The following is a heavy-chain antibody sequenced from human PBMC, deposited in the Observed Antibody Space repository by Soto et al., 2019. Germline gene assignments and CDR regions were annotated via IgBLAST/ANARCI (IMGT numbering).Heavy chain of an antibody. CDR2: ISSSSSYK. CDR1: GFTFSSYS. D-gene: IGHD1-1*01. Sequence: GGSLRLSCAASGFTFSSYSMNWVRQAPGKGLEWVSSISSSSSYKYYADSGEARFTISRDNAKNSLYLQMTSLRAEDTAVYYCERASLGYNHFDYWGQGTLVTVSS. J-gene: IGHJ4*02. CDR3: ERASLGYNHFDY. V-gene: IGHV3-21*01.